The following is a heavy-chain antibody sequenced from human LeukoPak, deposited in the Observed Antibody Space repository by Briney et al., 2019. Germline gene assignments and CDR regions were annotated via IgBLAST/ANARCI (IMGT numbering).Heavy chain of an antibody. CDR1: GFTFSSYS. J-gene: IGHJ5*02. CDR2: ISSSSSYI. CDR3: ARDPFRWLLIATSFDP. Sequence: PGGSLRLSCAASGFTFSSYSMNWVRQAPGKGLEWVSSISSSSSYIYYADSVKGRFTISRDNAKNSLYLQMNSLRAEDTTVYYCARDPFRWLLIATSFDPWGQGTLVTVSS. D-gene: IGHD5-12*01. V-gene: IGHV3-21*01.